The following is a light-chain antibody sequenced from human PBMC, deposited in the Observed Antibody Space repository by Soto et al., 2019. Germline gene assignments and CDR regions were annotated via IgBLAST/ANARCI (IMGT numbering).Light chain of an antibody. V-gene: IGLV2-11*01. J-gene: IGLJ3*02. Sequence: QSALTQPRSVSGSPGQSVTISCTGTSSDVGGYNYGSWYQQHPGKAPKLMIYDVSKRPSGVPDRFSGSKSGNTASLTISGLQAEDEADYYCCSSVGSYTSVFGGGTKLTVL. CDR2: DVS. CDR3: CSSVGSYTSV. CDR1: SSDVGGYNY.